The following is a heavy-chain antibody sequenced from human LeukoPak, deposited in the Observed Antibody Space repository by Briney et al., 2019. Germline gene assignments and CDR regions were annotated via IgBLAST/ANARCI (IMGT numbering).Heavy chain of an antibody. D-gene: IGHD3-3*02. V-gene: IGHV4-59*05. CDR3: ARHFRRLWFDP. J-gene: IGHJ5*02. CDR1: GGSISTYY. Sequence: SETLSLTCTLSGGSISTYYWSWIRQPPGKGLEWIGSIYYSGSTYYNPSLKSRVTISVDTSKNQFSLKLSSVTAADTAVYYCARHFRRLWFDPWGQGTLVTVSS. CDR2: IYYSGST.